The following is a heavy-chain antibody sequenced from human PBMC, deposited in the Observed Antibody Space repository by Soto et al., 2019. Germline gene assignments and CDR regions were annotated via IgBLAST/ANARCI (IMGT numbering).Heavy chain of an antibody. J-gene: IGHJ5*02. CDR3: AKDGRGPYSSSWYDWFDP. CDR2: ISYDGSNK. D-gene: IGHD6-13*01. V-gene: IGHV3-30*18. CDR1: GFTFSSYG. Sequence: VQLVESGGGVVQPGRSLRLSCAASGFTFSSYGMHWVRQGPGKGLEWVAVISYDGSNKYYADSVKGRFTISRDNSKNTLYLQMNSLRAEDTAVYYCAKDGRGPYSSSWYDWFDPWGQGTLVTVSS.